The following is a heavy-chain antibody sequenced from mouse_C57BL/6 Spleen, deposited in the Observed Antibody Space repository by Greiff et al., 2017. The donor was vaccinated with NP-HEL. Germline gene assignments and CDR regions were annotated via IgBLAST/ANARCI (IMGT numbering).Heavy chain of an antibody. J-gene: IGHJ4*01. CDR3: ARAGYDDDVNAMDY. Sequence: EVQLQQSGPELVKPGASVKMSCKASGYTFTDYNMHWVKQSHGKSLEWIGYINPNNGGTSYNQKFKGKATLTVNKSSSTAYMELRSLTSEDSAVYYCARAGYDDDVNAMDYWGQGTSVTVSS. CDR2: INPNNGGT. CDR1: GYTFTDYN. D-gene: IGHD2-4*01. V-gene: IGHV1-22*01.